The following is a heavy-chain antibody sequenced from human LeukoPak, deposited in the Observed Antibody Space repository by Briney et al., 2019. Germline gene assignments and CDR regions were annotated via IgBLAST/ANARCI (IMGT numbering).Heavy chain of an antibody. J-gene: IGHJ4*02. CDR2: IIPIFGRA. Sequence: ASVKVSCKTSGDTFSNYGLSWVRQAPGQGLEWVGGIIPIFGRANYAQKFQGRVTITADESSSTAYMELRSLTSEDTAIYYCAKGSVVTGLDYFDYWGQGTLVTVSS. CDR1: GDTFSNYG. V-gene: IGHV1-69*13. D-gene: IGHD2-21*02. CDR3: AKGSVVTGLDYFDY.